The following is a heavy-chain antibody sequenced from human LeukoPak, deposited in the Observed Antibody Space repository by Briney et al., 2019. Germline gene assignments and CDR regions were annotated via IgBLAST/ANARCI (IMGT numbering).Heavy chain of an antibody. J-gene: IGHJ4*02. Sequence: QPGGSLRLSCAVSGFNFSTHNMNWVRQAPGKGLEWVSYISTSSRTIYYADSVKGRFTISRDNAKNSLYLQMNSLRAEVTAVYYCARDGYDFWSDYPTTLDYWGQGTLVTVSS. V-gene: IGHV3-48*01. CDR3: ARDGYDFWSDYPTTLDY. CDR1: GFNFSTHN. D-gene: IGHD3-3*01. CDR2: ISTSSRTI.